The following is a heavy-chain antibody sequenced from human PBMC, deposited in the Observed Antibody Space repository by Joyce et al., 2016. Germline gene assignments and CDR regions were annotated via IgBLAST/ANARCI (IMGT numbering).Heavy chain of an antibody. CDR2: ISAYNGNT. V-gene: IGHV1-18*04. CDR3: ARAEGLSLSDY. CDR1: GYTFTTYG. Sequence: QVQLVQSGAEVKKPGASVKVSCKASGYTFTTYGISWVRQAPGQGLEWMGGISAYNGNTNYAQKFQGRVTMTTDTSTSTAYTELRSLRSDDTAMYYCARAEGLSLSDYWGQGTLVTVSS. J-gene: IGHJ4*02. D-gene: IGHD3-16*02.